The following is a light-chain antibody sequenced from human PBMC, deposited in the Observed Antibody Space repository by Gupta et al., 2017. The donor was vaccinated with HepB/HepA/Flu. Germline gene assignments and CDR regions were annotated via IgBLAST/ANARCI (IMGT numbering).Light chain of an antibody. V-gene: IGLV2-14*01. CDR2: DVS. J-gene: IGLJ2*01. CDR1: SSDVGGYNY. CDR3: SSYTSSSTYVV. Sequence: QSALTPPASVSGSPGHSTTISCTATSSDVGGYNYVSWYQQHPGKAPKLMIYDVSNRPSGVSNRFSGSKSGNTASLTISGLQAEDEADYYCSSYTSSSTYVVFGGGTKLTVL.